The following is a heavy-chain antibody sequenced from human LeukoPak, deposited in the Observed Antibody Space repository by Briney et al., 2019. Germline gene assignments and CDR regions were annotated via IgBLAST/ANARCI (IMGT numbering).Heavy chain of an antibody. Sequence: SQTLSLTCTVSGGSISSGDYYWSWIRQPPGKSLEWIGYIYYSGSTYYNPSLKSRVTISVDTSKNQFSLKLSSVTAADTAVYYCARGAEGGWFDPWGQGTLVTVSS. V-gene: IGHV4-30-4*08. CDR3: ARGAEGGWFDP. J-gene: IGHJ5*02. D-gene: IGHD1-14*01. CDR1: GGSISSGDYY. CDR2: IYYSGST.